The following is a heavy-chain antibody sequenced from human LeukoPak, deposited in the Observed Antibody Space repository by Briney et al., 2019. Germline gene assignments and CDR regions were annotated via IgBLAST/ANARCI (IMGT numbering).Heavy chain of an antibody. J-gene: IGHJ4*02. CDR1: GYSFTSYW. CDR2: IYPGDSDT. D-gene: IGHD5-12*01. V-gene: IGHV5-51*01. Sequence: GESLKISCKGSGYSFTSYWIGWVRQMPGKGLEWMGIIYPGDSDTRYSPSFQGQVTISADKSISTAYLQWSSLKASDTAMYYCARPLLRYSGYDYYFDYWGQGTLVTVSS. CDR3: ARPLLRYSGYDYYFDY.